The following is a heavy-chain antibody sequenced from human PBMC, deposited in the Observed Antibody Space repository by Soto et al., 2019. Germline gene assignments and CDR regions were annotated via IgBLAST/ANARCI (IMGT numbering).Heavy chain of an antibody. D-gene: IGHD6-19*01. CDR1: GYSFNSYE. J-gene: IGHJ5*02. CDR3: TRDSGWQTKKFYX. V-gene: IGHV1-8*01. CDR2: ISPNRGTT. Sequence: ASLKVSCNASGYSFNSYEISWVRQATGQGLEWMACISPNRGTTGYAQRFQGRLSVTFNTSLTTVYMELSGLRSDDTAVYYCTRDSGWQTKKFYXWGQGTLVTVSX.